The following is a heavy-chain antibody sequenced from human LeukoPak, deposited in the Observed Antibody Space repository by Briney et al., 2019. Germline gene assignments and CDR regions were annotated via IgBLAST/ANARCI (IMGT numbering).Heavy chain of an antibody. J-gene: IGHJ4*02. CDR1: GFTFSSYG. CDR2: ISYDGSNK. V-gene: IGHV3-30*18. Sequence: PGGSLRLSCAASGFTFSSYGMHWVRQAPGKGLEWVAVISYDGSNKYYADSVKGRFTISRDNSKNTLYLQMNSLRAEDTAVYYCAKDLSSYDYVWGSYIDYWGQGTLVTVSS. D-gene: IGHD3-16*01. CDR3: AKDLSSYDYVWGSYIDY.